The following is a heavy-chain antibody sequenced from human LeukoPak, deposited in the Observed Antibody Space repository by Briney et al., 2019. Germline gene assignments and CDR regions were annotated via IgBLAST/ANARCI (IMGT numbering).Heavy chain of an antibody. D-gene: IGHD1-1*01. CDR2: IYTSGST. J-gene: IGHJ6*03. CDR1: GGSISSYY. V-gene: IGHV4-4*07. Sequence: SETLSLTCTVSGGSISSYYWSWIRQPAGKGLEWIGRIYTSGSTNYSPSLKSRVTMSVDTSKNQFSLKLSSVTAADTAVYYCAGTLTRGYYYYYMDVWGKGTTVTVSS. CDR3: AGTLTRGYYYYYMDV.